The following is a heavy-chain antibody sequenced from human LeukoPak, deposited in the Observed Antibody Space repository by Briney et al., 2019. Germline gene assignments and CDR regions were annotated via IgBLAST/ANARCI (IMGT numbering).Heavy chain of an antibody. D-gene: IGHD3-16*01. J-gene: IGHJ5*02. V-gene: IGHV4-39*01. Sequence: SETLSLTCTVSGGSINSSSYYWGWIRQPPGKGLEWIGSIYYSGSIYYSGSTYQNPSLKSRVTISVDASKNQFSLKLSSVSAADTAVYYCAESEGGWFDPWGQGTLVTVFS. CDR3: AESEGGWFDP. CDR2: IYYSGSIYYSGST. CDR1: GGSINSSSYY.